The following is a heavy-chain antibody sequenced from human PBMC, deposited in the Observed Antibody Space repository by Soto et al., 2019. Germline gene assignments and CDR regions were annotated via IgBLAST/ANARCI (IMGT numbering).Heavy chain of an antibody. J-gene: IGHJ6*02. D-gene: IGHD2-21*01. CDR3: ARDPYVGYSVRIGYYGLDV. CDR1: GGTFSTHA. CDR2: IIPMYGSR. Sequence: QVQLVQSGAEVKKPGSSVRVSCKASGGTFSTHAISWVRQAPGRGPEWIGGIIPMYGSRKYAPNFQGRVTMIADASTNTASMELSSLRSEDTAVYYCARDPYVGYSVRIGYYGLDVWCQGTTVTVSS. V-gene: IGHV1-69*01.